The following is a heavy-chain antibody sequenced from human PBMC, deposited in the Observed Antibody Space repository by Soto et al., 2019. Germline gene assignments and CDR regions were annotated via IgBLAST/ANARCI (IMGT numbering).Heavy chain of an antibody. CDR3: ARHGEDGQTQFRLNRFDP. CDR2: IYPGDSDT. CDR1: GYNFPDYW. Sequence: GESLKISCKGLGYNFPDYWIAWVRQMPGKGLEYMGIIYPGDSDTRYSPSFQGQVTISADKSISTAYLQWNSLEASDTAMYYCARHGEDGQTQFRLNRFDPSGQGTLVTVSS. V-gene: IGHV5-51*01. J-gene: IGHJ5*02. D-gene: IGHD2-21*01.